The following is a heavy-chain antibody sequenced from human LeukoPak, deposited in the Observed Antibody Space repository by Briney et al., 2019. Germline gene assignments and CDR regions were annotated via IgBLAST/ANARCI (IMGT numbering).Heavy chain of an antibody. CDR3: ARDQVTTTSYYYYMDV. CDR1: GGSISSYY. Sequence: SETLSLTCTVSGGSISSYYWSWIRQPPGKGLEWIGYIYYSGSTNYNPSLKSRVTISVDTSKNQFSLKLSSVTTADTAVYYCARDQVTTTSYYYYMDVWGKGTTVTVSS. J-gene: IGHJ6*03. D-gene: IGHD4-11*01. V-gene: IGHV4-59*01. CDR2: IYYSGST.